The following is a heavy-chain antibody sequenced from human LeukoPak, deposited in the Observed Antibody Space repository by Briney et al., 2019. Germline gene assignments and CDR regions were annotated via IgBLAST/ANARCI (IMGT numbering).Heavy chain of an antibody. CDR2: IIPIFGTA. CDR1: GGTFSSYA. Sequence: GASVKVSCKASGGTFSSYAISWVRQAPGQGLEWMGGIIPIFGTANYAQKFQGRVTITTDESTSTAYMELSSLRSEDTAVYYCARVPYIPPGIAAAPDYWGQGTLVTVSS. D-gene: IGHD6-13*01. J-gene: IGHJ4*02. CDR3: ARVPYIPPGIAAAPDY. V-gene: IGHV1-69*05.